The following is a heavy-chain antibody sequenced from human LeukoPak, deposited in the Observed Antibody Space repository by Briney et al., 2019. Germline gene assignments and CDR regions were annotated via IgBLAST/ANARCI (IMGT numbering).Heavy chain of an antibody. J-gene: IGHJ4*02. CDR1: GFTFSSYW. D-gene: IGHD2-15*01. CDR2: ISSDGSST. Sequence: GGSLRLSCAASGFTFSSYWMHWVRQAPGKGLVWVSRISSDGSSTSYADSVKGRFTISRDNAKNTLYLQMNSLRAEDTAVYYCARDPAINVIVAVAGDYFDYWGQGTLVTVSS. CDR3: ARDPAINVIVAVAGDYFDY. V-gene: IGHV3-74*01.